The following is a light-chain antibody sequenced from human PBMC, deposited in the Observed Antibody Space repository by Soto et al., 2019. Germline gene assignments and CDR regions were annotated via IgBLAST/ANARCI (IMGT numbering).Light chain of an antibody. Sequence: IVLTQSPGTLSLSPWERATLSCRASQSGISDYLAWFQQKPGQAPRLLISDASNRAADIPDRFSGSGSGTDFTLTINRLEPEDFAVYYCQQYAGSPRTFGQGTKVDIK. CDR1: QSGISDY. J-gene: IGKJ1*01. CDR2: DAS. V-gene: IGKV3-20*01. CDR3: QQYAGSPRT.